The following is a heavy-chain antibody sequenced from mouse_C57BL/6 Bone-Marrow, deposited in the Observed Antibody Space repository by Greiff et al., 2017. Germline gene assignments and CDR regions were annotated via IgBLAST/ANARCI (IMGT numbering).Heavy chain of an antibody. Sequence: VQLQQPGAELVKPGASVKLSCTASGYTFTSYWMHWVKQRPGQGLEWIGMIHPDSGSTNYNEKFKSKTTLTVDKSSSTYYMQLSSLTSEDSAVYYCGRHDGYYANFDYWGQGTTLTVSA. V-gene: IGHV1-64*01. CDR3: GRHDGYYANFDY. J-gene: IGHJ2*01. CDR1: GYTFTSYW. D-gene: IGHD2-3*01. CDR2: IHPDSGST.